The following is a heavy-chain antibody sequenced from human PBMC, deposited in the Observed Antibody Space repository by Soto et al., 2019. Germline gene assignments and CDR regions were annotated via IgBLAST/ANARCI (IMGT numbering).Heavy chain of an antibody. CDR1: VGSISSGDYY. J-gene: IGHJ3*02. CDR3: ARVCGEYDYVWGSYPQDAFEI. V-gene: IGHV4-30-4*01. Sequence: SLTLSLPCSVSVGSISSGDYYWRWFHQLPVKDLESIGYIYYCGSTSYNPSLKSRVTISVDTSKNQFSLKLISVTAADTAVYYCARVCGEYDYVWGSYPQDAFEIWGQGTMVIFS. D-gene: IGHD3-16*02. CDR2: IYYCGST.